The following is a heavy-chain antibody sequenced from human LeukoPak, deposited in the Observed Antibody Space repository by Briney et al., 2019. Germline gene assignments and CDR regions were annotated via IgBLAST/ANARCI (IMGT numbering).Heavy chain of an antibody. Sequence: SETLSLTCTVSGGSISSYYWSWIRQPPGKGLEWIGYIYYSGSTNYNPSLKSRVTISVDTSKNQSSLKLSSVTAADTAVYYCARHRIAAAGPLFDYWGQGTLVTVSS. CDR1: GGSISSYY. D-gene: IGHD6-13*01. CDR3: ARHRIAAAGPLFDY. CDR2: IYYSGST. V-gene: IGHV4-59*08. J-gene: IGHJ4*02.